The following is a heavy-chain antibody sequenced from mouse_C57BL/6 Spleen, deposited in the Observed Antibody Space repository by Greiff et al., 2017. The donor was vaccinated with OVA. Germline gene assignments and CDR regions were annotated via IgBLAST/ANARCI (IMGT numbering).Heavy chain of an antibody. CDR2: FHPYNDDT. CDR3: ARGYSNYPLYAMDY. J-gene: IGHJ4*01. D-gene: IGHD2-5*01. V-gene: IGHV1-47*01. Sequence: VKLMESGAELVKPGASVKMSCKASGYTFTTYPIEWMKQNHGKSLEWIGNFHPYNDDTKYNEKFKGKATLTVEKSSSTVYLELSRLTSDDSAVYYCARGYSNYPLYAMDYWGQGTSVTVSS. CDR1: GYTFTTYP.